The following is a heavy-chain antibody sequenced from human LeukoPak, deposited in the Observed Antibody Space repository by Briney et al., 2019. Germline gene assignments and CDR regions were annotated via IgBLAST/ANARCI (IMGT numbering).Heavy chain of an antibody. J-gene: IGHJ4*02. CDR1: GGSISRDY. V-gene: IGHV4-59*01. CDR2: IYYTGST. Sequence: SETLSLTCTVSGGSISRDYWSWIRQPPGKGLEWIGYIYYTGSTNYNPSLKGRVTISVDPSKNQFSLKLRSVTATDTAVYYCARDRPGGSSVDYWGPRNLVSVSS. CDR3: ARDRPGGSSVDY. D-gene: IGHD6-25*01.